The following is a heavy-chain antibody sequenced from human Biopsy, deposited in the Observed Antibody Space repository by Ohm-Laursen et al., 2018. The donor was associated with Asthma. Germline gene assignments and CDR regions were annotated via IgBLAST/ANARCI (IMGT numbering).Heavy chain of an antibody. CDR1: GFTVSSNG. CDR2: IYSGGGT. Sequence: SLRLSCAASGFTVSSNGMSWVRQPPGKGLEWVSVIYSGGGTFYADSVKGRVTISRDISKNTLSLQMNSLRAEDTAVYYCARAYGGNFCSGAFDIWGQGTMVTVSS. J-gene: IGHJ3*02. V-gene: IGHV3-53*01. D-gene: IGHD4-23*01. CDR3: ARAYGGNFCSGAFDI.